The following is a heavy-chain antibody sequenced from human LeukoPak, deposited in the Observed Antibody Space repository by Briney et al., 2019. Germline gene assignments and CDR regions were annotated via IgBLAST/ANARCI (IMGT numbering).Heavy chain of an antibody. Sequence: SETLSLTCTVSGGSISSYYWSWIRQPAGKGLEWIGRIYTSGSTNYNPSLKSRVTMSVDTSKDQFSLKLSSVTAADTAVYYCARGVQYQLLFNAFDIWGQGTMVTVSS. CDR2: IYTSGST. V-gene: IGHV4-4*07. CDR3: ARGVQYQLLFNAFDI. CDR1: GGSISSYY. D-gene: IGHD2-2*01. J-gene: IGHJ3*02.